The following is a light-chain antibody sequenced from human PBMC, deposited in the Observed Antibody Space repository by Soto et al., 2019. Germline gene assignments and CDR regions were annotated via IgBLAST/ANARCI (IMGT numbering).Light chain of an antibody. CDR1: QTINNN. J-gene: IGKJ5*01. Sequence: IQMTQSPSSLSASVGARVTTTCRASQTINNNLNWYQQKPGKAPKLLIYGASSLQSGVPSRFSGSGSGTEFTLTISSLQPEDFATYYCQQSYSIPPITFGQGTRLEIK. V-gene: IGKV1-39*01. CDR3: QQSYSIPPIT. CDR2: GAS.